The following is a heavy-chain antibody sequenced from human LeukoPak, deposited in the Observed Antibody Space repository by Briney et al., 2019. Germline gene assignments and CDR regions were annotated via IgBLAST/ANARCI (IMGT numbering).Heavy chain of an antibody. CDR3: ASSVGTHLDY. J-gene: IGHJ4*02. CDR2: ISSSSSYI. D-gene: IGHD5/OR15-5a*01. Sequence: GGSLRLSCAASGFPFSSYSMDWVRQAPGKGLEWISSISSSSSYIYYADSVKGRFTTSRDNAKNSLYLQMNSLRAEDTAVYYCASSVGTHLDYWGQGTLVTASS. CDR1: GFPFSSYS. V-gene: IGHV3-21*01.